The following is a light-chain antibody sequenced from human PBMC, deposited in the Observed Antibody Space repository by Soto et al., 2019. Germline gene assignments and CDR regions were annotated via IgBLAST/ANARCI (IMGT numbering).Light chain of an antibody. CDR1: QSISSY. CDR3: QQSYSAPCT. J-gene: IGKJ5*01. Sequence: DIQMTQSPSSLSAFVGDRVTITCRASQSISSYLNWYQQKLGKAPKLLIYAASNLQSGVPSRFRGSGSGTDFTLTISSLQPEDFATYYCQQSYSAPCTFGQGTRLEIK. CDR2: AAS. V-gene: IGKV1-39*01.